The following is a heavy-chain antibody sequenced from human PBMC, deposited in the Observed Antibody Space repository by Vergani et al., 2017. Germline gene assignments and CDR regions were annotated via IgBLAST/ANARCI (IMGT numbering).Heavy chain of an antibody. D-gene: IGHD3-9*01. Sequence: QVQLVQSGAEVKKPGASVKVSCKASGYTFTSYGISWVRQAPGQGLEWMGWISAYNDNTNYAQKLQGRVTMTTDTSTSTAYMELRSLRSDDTAVYYCARGKFLNNHDILTGYYKAGNVYFDYWGQGTLVTVSS. CDR2: ISAYNDNT. V-gene: IGHV1-18*01. J-gene: IGHJ4*02. CDR3: ARGKFLNNHDILTGYYKAGNVYFDY. CDR1: GYTFTSYG.